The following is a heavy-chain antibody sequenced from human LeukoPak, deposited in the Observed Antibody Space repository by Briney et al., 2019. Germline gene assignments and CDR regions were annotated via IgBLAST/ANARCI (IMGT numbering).Heavy chain of an antibody. CDR1: GFTFSSYA. V-gene: IGHV3-30*04. CDR2: ISYDGSNK. CDR3: AGVTLPQQLVLFRSLYGMDA. D-gene: IGHD6-13*01. Sequence: GGSLRLSCAASGFTFSSYAMHWVRQAPGKGLEWVAVISYDGSNKYYADSVKGRFTISRDNSKNTLYLQMNSLRAEDTAVYYCAGVTLPQQLVLFRSLYGMDAWGKGTTVTVSS. J-gene: IGHJ6*04.